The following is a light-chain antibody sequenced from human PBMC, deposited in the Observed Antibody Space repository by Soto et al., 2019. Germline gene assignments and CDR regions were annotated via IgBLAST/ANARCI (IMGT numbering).Light chain of an antibody. J-gene: IGKJ5*01. CDR2: GAS. V-gene: IGKV3D-15*01. CDR3: QQYNNWPAIT. CDR1: QSISSN. Sequence: DIVLTHSPGTLSVSPGERPSLSCRASQSISSNLAWYQQKPGHAPRLIIYGASTRANGIPARFCGSGSWTEFTLTISSLQSEDFAVYYCQQYNNWPAITFGQGTRLEIK.